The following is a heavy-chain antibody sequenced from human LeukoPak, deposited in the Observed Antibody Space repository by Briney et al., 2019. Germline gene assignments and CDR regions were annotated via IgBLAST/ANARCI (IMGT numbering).Heavy chain of an antibody. J-gene: IGHJ4*02. V-gene: IGHV3-33*01. CDR2: IWDDGSNK. Sequence: GRSLRLSCAASGFIFSTYGMHWVRQAPGKGLEWVAVIWDDGSNKNYADSVKGRVTISRDNSQNTLHLQMNSLRAEDTAIYYCARDGGRYSFDYWGQGPLVIVSS. CDR3: ARDGGRYSFDY. CDR1: GFIFSTYG. D-gene: IGHD3-16*01.